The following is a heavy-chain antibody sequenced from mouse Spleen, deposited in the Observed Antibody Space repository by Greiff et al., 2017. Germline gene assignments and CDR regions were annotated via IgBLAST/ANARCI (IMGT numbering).Heavy chain of an antibody. V-gene: IGHV5-16*01. Sequence: DVHLVESEGGLVQPGSSMKLSCTASGFTFSDYYMAWVRQVPEKGLEWVANINYDGSSTYYLDSLKSRFIISRDNAKNILYLQMSSLKSEDTATYYCARDIYYYGSSYVGYFDVWGTGTTVTVSS. CDR2: INYDGSST. CDR1: GFTFSDYY. J-gene: IGHJ1*03. CDR3: ARDIYYYGSSYVGYFDV. D-gene: IGHD1-1*01.